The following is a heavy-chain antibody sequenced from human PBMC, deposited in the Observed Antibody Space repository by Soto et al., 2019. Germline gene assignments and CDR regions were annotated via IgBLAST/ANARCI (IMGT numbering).Heavy chain of an antibody. D-gene: IGHD2-15*01. CDR2: ISYDGSNK. J-gene: IGHJ6*02. V-gene: IGHV3-30-3*01. CDR1: GFTFSSYA. Sequence: QVQLVESGGGVVQPGRSLRLSCAASGFTFSSYAMHWVRQAPGKGLEWVAVISYDGSNKYYADSVKGRFTISRDNSKNTLYLQMSSLRAEDTAVYYCARGREVVAAIPVLYYYYYGMDVWGQGTTVTVSS. CDR3: ARGREVVAAIPVLYYYYYGMDV.